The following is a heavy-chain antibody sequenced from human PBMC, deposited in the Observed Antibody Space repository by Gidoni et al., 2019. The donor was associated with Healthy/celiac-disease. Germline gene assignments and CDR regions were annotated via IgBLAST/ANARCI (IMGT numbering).Heavy chain of an antibody. CDR3: AREPSRYGSGSHDAFDI. D-gene: IGHD3-10*01. CDR2: INHSGST. V-gene: IGHV4-34*01. Sequence: QVQLQQWGAGLLKPSATLSLTCAVYGGSFSCYYWSWIRQPPGKGLEWIGEINHSGSTNYNPSLKSRVTISVDTSKNQFSLKLSSVTAADTAVYYCAREPSRYGSGSHDAFDIWGQGTMVTVSS. J-gene: IGHJ3*02. CDR1: GGSFSCYY.